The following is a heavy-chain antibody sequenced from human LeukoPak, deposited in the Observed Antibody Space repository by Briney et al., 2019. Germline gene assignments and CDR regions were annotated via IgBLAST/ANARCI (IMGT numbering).Heavy chain of an antibody. CDR2: ISSSSSTI. V-gene: IGHV3-48*01. CDR1: GFAFDTFA. CDR3: ARELLSSSWYMALDY. J-gene: IGHJ4*02. Sequence: GGSLRLSCAASGFAFDTFAMHWVRQAPGKGLEWVSYISSSSSTIYYADSVKGRFTISRDNAKNSLYLQMNSLRAEDTAVYYCARELLSSSWYMALDYWGQGTLVTVSS. D-gene: IGHD6-13*01.